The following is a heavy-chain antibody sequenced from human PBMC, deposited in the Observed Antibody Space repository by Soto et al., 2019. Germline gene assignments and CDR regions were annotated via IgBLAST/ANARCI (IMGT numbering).Heavy chain of an antibody. J-gene: IGHJ6*02. D-gene: IGHD3-3*01. CDR3: ARALVTIFGVETKLGGGGMDV. CDR1: GFTFSTYS. V-gene: IGHV3-21*01. CDR2: ISSSSSHI. Sequence: EVQLVESGGGLVKPGASLRLSCAASGFTFSTYSMNWVRQVPGKGLEWVSAISSSSSHIFYVDSVKGRFTASRDNAKNSLYLQMNSLRAEDTAVYYCARALVTIFGVETKLGGGGMDVWGQGTTVTVSS.